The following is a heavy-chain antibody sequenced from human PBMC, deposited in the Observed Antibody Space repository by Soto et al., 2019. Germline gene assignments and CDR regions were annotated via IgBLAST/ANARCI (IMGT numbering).Heavy chain of an antibody. V-gene: IGHV3-23*01. CDR3: AKDRTIASRNFDS. Sequence: GGSLRLSCAASGFTFSDHGMHWVRQAPGKGLEWVSSISGSVGSTFYADSVKGRFTISRDKSMNTLYMQMNSLRAEDTAVYYCAKDRTIASRNFDSWGQGALVTVYS. CDR1: GFTFSDHG. D-gene: IGHD6-6*01. J-gene: IGHJ4*02. CDR2: ISGSVGST.